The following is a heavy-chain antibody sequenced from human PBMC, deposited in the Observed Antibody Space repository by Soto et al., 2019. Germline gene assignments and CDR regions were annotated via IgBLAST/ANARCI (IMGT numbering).Heavy chain of an antibody. CDR2: IYYSGSS. CDR3: ARDSDYYSSGSFDY. D-gene: IGHD3-10*01. Sequence: PSETLSLTCSVSGDSISSSGYYWSWIRQRPGKGLEWIGNIYYSGSSYNNPSLKSRVTISVNTSKNQFSLNLRSVTAADTAVYYCARDSDYYSSGSFDYWGRGTLVTVSS. J-gene: IGHJ4*02. V-gene: IGHV4-31*03. CDR1: GDSISSSGYY.